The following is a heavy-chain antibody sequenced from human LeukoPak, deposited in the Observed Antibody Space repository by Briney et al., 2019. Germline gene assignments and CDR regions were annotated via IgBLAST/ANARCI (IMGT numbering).Heavy chain of an antibody. CDR3: ARDLSYYGSGSYYFDY. CDR1: GYTFTDFY. J-gene: IGHJ4*02. CDR2: INPDSGGT. V-gene: IGHV1-2*02. Sequence: ASVKVSCKASGYTFTDFYMHWVRQAPGQGLEWMGWINPDSGGTNYAQKLQGRVTMSRDTSISTAYMELSRLRSDDTAVYYCARDLSYYGSGSYYFDYWGQGTLVTVSS. D-gene: IGHD3-10*01.